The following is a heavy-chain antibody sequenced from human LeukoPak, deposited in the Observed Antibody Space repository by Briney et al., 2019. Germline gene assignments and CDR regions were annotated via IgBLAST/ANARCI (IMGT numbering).Heavy chain of an antibody. CDR2: ISITSTYV. V-gene: IGHV3-21*01. J-gene: IGHJ4*02. CDR3: ARVPHYCSSTSCHFDY. CDR1: GFIFSNYN. Sequence: GGSLRLSCGASGFIFSNYNMNWVRQAPEKGLEWVLSISITSTYVYYADSVKGRFTISRDNAKNSLYLQMNSLKAEDTAVYYCARVPHYCSSTSCHFDYWGQGTLVTVSS. D-gene: IGHD2-2*01.